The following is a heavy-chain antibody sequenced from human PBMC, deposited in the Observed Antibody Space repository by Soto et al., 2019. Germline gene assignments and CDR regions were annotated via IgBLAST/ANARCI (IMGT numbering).Heavy chain of an antibody. D-gene: IGHD3-3*01. J-gene: IGHJ4*02. CDR2: INHSGST. CDR1: GGSFSGYY. Sequence: NPSETLSLTCAVYGGSFSGYYWSWIRQPPGKGLEWIGEINHSGSTNYNPSLKSRVTISVDTSKNQFSLKLSSVTAADTAVYYCARERPSYFGVVIRYYFDYWGQGTLVTVSS. CDR3: ARERPSYFGVVIRYYFDY. V-gene: IGHV4-34*01.